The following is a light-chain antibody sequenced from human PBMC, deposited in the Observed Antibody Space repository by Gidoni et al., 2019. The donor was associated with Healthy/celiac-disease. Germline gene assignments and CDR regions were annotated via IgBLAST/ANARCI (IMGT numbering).Light chain of an antibody. V-gene: IGKV1-5*03. J-gene: IGKJ1*01. CDR1: QSISSW. CDR3: QQYNSYSWT. Sequence: DIQMTQSPSNLSASVGDRVTITCRASQSISSWLAWYQQKPGKAPKLLIYKASSLESGVPSRFSGSGSGTEFTLTISSLQPDDFATYYCQQYNSYSWTFGQXTKVEIK. CDR2: KAS.